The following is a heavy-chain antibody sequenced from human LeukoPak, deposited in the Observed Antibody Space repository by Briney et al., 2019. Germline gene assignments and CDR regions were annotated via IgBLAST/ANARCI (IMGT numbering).Heavy chain of an antibody. D-gene: IGHD2-15*01. J-gene: IGHJ6*03. Sequence: SETLSLTCTVSGVSISSNNYHWGWIRQPPGKRLEWIGSIYYTGSTYYSPSLKSRVTMSVDSSKNQFPLKLNSVTAADMAVYYCARVDSYYYMDVWGKGATVTVSS. CDR2: IYYTGST. CDR3: ARVDSYYYMDV. V-gene: IGHV4-39*06. CDR1: GVSISSNNYH.